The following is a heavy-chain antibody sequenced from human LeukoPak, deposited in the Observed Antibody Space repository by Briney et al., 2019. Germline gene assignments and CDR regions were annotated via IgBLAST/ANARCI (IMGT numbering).Heavy chain of an antibody. Sequence: QPGGSLRLSCAASGFTFSSYELNWVRQAPGKGLEWVSYISRSGNTIYYADSVKGRFTISRDNAKNSLYLQMNSLRAEDTAVYYCAAYYYDSSGYGEVFTFDYWGEGTLLTVSS. CDR1: GFTFSSYE. CDR3: AAYYYDSSGYGEVFTFDY. J-gene: IGHJ4*02. CDR2: ISRSGNTI. D-gene: IGHD3-22*01. V-gene: IGHV3-48*03.